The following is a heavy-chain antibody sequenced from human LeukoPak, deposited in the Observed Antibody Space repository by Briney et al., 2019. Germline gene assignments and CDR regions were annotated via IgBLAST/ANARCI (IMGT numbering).Heavy chain of an antibody. Sequence: SETLSLTCTISGGSISGYYWSCIRQPAGKGLEWIGRIYPSGTTHYNPSLKSRVTISSDSSKSQFSLNLNSVTAADTAVYFCARTSATGATYFDYWGQGTLVTVSS. V-gene: IGHV4-4*07. CDR3: ARTSATGATYFDY. CDR1: GGSISGYY. CDR2: IYPSGTT. D-gene: IGHD1-26*01. J-gene: IGHJ4*02.